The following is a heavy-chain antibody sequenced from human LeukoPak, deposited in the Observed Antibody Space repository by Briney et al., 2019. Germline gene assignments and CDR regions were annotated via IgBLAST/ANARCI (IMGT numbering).Heavy chain of an antibody. CDR3: ARGEYSSSWDHYYFDY. J-gene: IGHJ4*02. Sequence: ASVKVSCKASGYTFTGYYMHWVRQAPGQGLKWMGRINPNSGGTNYAQTFQGRVTMTRDTSITTAYLEVSSLRSDDTAVYYCARGEYSSSWDHYYFDYWGQGTLVTVSS. D-gene: IGHD6-13*01. V-gene: IGHV1-2*06. CDR1: GYTFTGYY. CDR2: INPNSGGT.